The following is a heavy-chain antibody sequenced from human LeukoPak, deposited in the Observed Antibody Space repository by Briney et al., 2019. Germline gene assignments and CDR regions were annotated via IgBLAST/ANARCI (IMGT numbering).Heavy chain of an antibody. CDR2: ITYSGST. V-gene: IGHV4-39*02. CDR1: GGSISSSTYY. Sequence: PPETLSLTCTVSGGSISSSTYYWAWIRQSPGKGLEWIGSITYSGSTYYNPSLESRVTISVDTSKNQFSLRLISVAAVDTAVYYCAREGSGYYFADYWGQGTLVTVSS. CDR3: AREGSGYYFADY. J-gene: IGHJ4*02. D-gene: IGHD3-22*01.